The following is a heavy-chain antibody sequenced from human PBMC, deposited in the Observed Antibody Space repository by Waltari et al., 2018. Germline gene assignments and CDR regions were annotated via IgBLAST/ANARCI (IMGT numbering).Heavy chain of an antibody. CDR2: IIPILGIA. J-gene: IGHJ4*02. CDR1: GGTFSSYT. Sequence: QVQLVQSGAEVKKPGSSVKVSCKASGGTFSSYTISWVRQAPGQGLEWMGMIIPILGIANYAQKVQGRVTMTADKSTSTAYMELNSLRAEDTAVYYCAKDQEFGDGDYPDYWGQGTLVTVSS. CDR3: AKDQEFGDGDYPDY. V-gene: IGHV1-69*08. D-gene: IGHD4-17*01.